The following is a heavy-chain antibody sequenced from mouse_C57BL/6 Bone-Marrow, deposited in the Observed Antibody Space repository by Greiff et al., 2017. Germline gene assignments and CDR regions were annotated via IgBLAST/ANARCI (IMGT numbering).Heavy chain of an antibody. CDR1: GYTFTSYW. D-gene: IGHD2-5*01. CDR3: ARDGAIVMDY. Sequence: QVQLQQPGAELVKPGASVKLSCKASGYTFTSYWMQWVKQRPGQGLEWIGEIDPSDSYTNYNQKFKGKATLTVDTSSSTAYMQLSSLTSEDSAVYYCARDGAIVMDYWGKGTTLTVSS. J-gene: IGHJ2*01. CDR2: IDPSDSYT. V-gene: IGHV1-50*01.